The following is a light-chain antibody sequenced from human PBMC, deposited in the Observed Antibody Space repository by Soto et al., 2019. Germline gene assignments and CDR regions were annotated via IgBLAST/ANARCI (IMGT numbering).Light chain of an antibody. V-gene: IGKV1-5*03. CDR1: QSISSW. J-gene: IGKJ1*01. CDR2: KAS. CDR3: QQYSSYST. Sequence: DIQMTQSPSTLSASVGDRVTITCRASQSISSWLAWYQQKPGKAPKLLIYKASSLESGVPSRFNDSGSGTEFTLTISSLPPDDFATYYCQQYSSYSTFGQGTKVEIK.